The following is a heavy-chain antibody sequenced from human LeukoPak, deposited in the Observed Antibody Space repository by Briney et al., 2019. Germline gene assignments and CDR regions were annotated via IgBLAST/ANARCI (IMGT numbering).Heavy chain of an antibody. Sequence: PSETLSLTCTVSSGSISRYYWSWIRQPPGKGLEWIGYTYYSGSTNYNPSLKSRVTISIDTSKNQFSLKLSSVTAADTAVYYCASGDGVQTLNFDSWGQGTLVTVSS. CDR1: SGSISRYY. D-gene: IGHD2-8*01. V-gene: IGHV4-59*01. CDR2: TYYSGST. J-gene: IGHJ4*02. CDR3: ASGDGVQTLNFDS.